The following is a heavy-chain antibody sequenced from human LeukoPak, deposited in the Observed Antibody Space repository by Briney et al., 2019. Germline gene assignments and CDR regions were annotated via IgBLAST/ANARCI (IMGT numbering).Heavy chain of an antibody. CDR2: ISGSAVDT. Sequence: GGSLRLSCAASGFTFSSYAMSWVRQAPGKGLEXXSAISGSAVDTWYADSVKGRFTISRDNSKDTLYLQMNSLRAEDTAVYYCAKDSMVRGVIIPIWGQGTLVTVSS. D-gene: IGHD3-10*01. CDR3: AKDSMVRGVIIPI. V-gene: IGHV3-23*01. CDR1: GFTFSSYA. J-gene: IGHJ4*02.